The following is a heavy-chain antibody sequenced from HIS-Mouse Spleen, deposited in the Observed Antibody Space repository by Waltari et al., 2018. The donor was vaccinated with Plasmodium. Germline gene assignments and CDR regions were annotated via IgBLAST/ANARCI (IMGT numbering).Heavy chain of an antibody. J-gene: IGHJ2*01. CDR2: INHIGST. D-gene: IGHD3-3*01. V-gene: IGHV4-34*01. Sequence: QVQLQQWGAGLLKPSETLSLTCAVYGGSFSGYYWSWIRQPPGKGLVWNGEINHIGSTNYNPSLKSRVTISVDTSKNQFSLTLSSVTAADTAVYYCARVTSSGVYWYFDLWGRGTLVTVSS. CDR3: ARVTSSGVYWYFDL. CDR1: GGSFSGYY.